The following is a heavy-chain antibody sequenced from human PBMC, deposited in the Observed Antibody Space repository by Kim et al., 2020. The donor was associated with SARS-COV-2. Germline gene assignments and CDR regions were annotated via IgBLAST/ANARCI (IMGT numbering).Heavy chain of an antibody. V-gene: IGHV1-3*01. CDR2: ISAGNGNT. D-gene: IGHD2-2*01. CDR1: GYTFTSYA. CDR3: ARGSEDFVVVPAAKGGMDV. Sequence: ASVKVSCKASGYTFTSYAMHWVRQAPGQRLEWMGWISAGNGNTKYSQKFQGRVTITRDTSASTAYMELSSLRSEDTAVYYCARGSEDFVVVPAAKGGMDVWGQGTTVTVSS. J-gene: IGHJ6*02.